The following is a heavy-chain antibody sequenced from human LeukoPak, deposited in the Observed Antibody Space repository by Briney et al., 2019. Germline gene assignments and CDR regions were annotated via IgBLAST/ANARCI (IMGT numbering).Heavy chain of an antibody. Sequence: GGSLRLSCAASGFTVSSYAMHWVRQAPGKGLEWVAVISYDGSNKYYADSVKGRFTIARDNSKNTLYLQMNSLRAQDTALYSCAAPLLPYAQPYDSSGYYYDAFDIWGQGTMVTVSS. D-gene: IGHD3-22*01. V-gene: IGHV3-30-3*01. J-gene: IGHJ3*02. CDR3: AAPLLPYAQPYDSSGYYYDAFDI. CDR2: ISYDGSNK. CDR1: GFTVSSYA.